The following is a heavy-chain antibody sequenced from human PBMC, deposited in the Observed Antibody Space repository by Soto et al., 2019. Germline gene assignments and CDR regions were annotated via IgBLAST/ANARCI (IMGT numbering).Heavy chain of an antibody. CDR3: ARVGVYCSSTSCYTKRPLYNWFDP. Sequence: ASVKVSCKASGYTFTGYYMHWVRQAPGQGLEWMGWINPNSGGTNYAQKFQGRVTMTRDTSISTAYMELSRLRSDDTAVYYCARVGVYCSSTSCYTKRPLYNWFDPWGQGTLVTVSS. V-gene: IGHV1-2*02. CDR2: INPNSGGT. CDR1: GYTFTGYY. J-gene: IGHJ5*02. D-gene: IGHD2-2*02.